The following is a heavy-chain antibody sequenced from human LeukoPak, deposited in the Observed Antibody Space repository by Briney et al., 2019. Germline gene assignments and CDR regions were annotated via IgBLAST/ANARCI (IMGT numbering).Heavy chain of an antibody. CDR3: ASYLVGASSFDY. Sequence: PSETLSLTCTVSGGSISSTDYYWGYVRQPPVKGLESIGSIYYRGSTYYNPSLQSRVTMSVDTSKNQFSLKLSSVTAADTAVYYCASYLVGASSFDYWGQGTLVTVSS. J-gene: IGHJ4*02. CDR2: IYYRGST. D-gene: IGHD1-26*01. V-gene: IGHV4-39*01. CDR1: GGSISSTDYY.